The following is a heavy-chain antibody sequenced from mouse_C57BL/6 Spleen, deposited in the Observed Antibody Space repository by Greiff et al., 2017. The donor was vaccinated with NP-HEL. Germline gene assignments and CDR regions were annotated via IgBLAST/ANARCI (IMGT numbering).Heavy chain of an antibody. V-gene: IGHV14-4*01. CDR1: GFNIKDDY. D-gene: IGHD3-3*01. Sequence: VQLQQSGAELVRPGASVKLSCTASGFNIKDDYMHWVKQRPEQGLEWIGWIDPENGDTEYASKFQGKATITADTSSNTAYLQLSSLTSEDTAVYYCTTSIGTRFAYWGQGTLVTVSA. CDR3: TTSIGTRFAY. J-gene: IGHJ3*01. CDR2: IDPENGDT.